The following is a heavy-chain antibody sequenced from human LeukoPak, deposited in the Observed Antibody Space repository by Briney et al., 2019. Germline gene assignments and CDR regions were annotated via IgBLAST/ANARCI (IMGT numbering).Heavy chain of an antibody. V-gene: IGHV3-30-3*01. Sequence: PGGSLRLSCAASGFTFSSYAMHWVRQAPGKGLEWVAVISYDGSNKYYADSVKGRFTISRDNAKNSLYLQMNSQRAEDTAVYYCAREWYYYGSGSFAYYYYGMDVWGQGTTVTVSS. CDR2: ISYDGSNK. CDR1: GFTFSSYA. CDR3: AREWYYYGSGSFAYYYYGMDV. D-gene: IGHD3-10*01. J-gene: IGHJ6*02.